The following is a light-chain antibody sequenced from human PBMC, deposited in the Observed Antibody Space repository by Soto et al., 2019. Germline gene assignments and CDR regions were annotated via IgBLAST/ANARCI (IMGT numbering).Light chain of an antibody. CDR2: GAS. Sequence: ETVISEGAGTLSVSPGERATLSCRASQSVNNNLAWYQQKLGQAPRVLIYGASTRATGIPARFTGSGSGTEFILTISSLQSEDFAVYYCQQYNNWPPPITFGQGTRLAI. V-gene: IGKV3-15*01. J-gene: IGKJ5*01. CDR3: QQYNNWPPPIT. CDR1: QSVNNN.